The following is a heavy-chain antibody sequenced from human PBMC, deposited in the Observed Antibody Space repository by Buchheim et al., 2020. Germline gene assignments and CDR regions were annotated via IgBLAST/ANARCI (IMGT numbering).Heavy chain of an antibody. D-gene: IGHD2-15*01. V-gene: IGHV3-74*01. Sequence: EVQLVESGGGLVQPGGSLRLSCAVSDFTFSTYWMHWVRQVPGKGLVWVSRINTDGRTTTYADSVKGRFTISRDNAKNTLYLQMNSLRVEDTAVYYCARAPDCGGGSCNSYHCYGMDVWGQVTT. J-gene: IGHJ6*02. CDR2: INTDGRTT. CDR1: DFTFSTYW. CDR3: ARAPDCGGGSCNSYHCYGMDV.